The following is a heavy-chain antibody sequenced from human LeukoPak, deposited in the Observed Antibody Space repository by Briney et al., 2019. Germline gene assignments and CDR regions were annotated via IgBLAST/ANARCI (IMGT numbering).Heavy chain of an antibody. CDR2: ISYDGRNK. J-gene: IGHJ6*03. CDR3: ARGNDYDFWSGYRSYYYYYMDV. CDR1: GFTFSSYA. D-gene: IGHD3-3*01. Sequence: GGSLRLSSAASGFTFSSYAMHWGRQAPGKGREGGAVISYDGRNKYYAASVKGRFTISRDNSKNTLYLQMNSLRAEDTAVYYCARGNDYDFWSGYRSYYYYYMDVWGKGTTVTVSS. V-gene: IGHV3-30*04.